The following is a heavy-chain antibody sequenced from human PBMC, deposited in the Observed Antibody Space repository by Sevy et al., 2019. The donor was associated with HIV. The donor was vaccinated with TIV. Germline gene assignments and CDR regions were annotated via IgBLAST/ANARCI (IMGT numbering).Heavy chain of an antibody. J-gene: IGHJ6*02. CDR3: AKDSISGILTGYYSYYYGMDV. CDR2: ISGSGGSK. CDR1: GFTISRYA. D-gene: IGHD3-9*01. Sequence: GGSLRLSCAASGFTISRYAMSWVRQAPGKGLEWVSAISGSGGSKYYADSVKGRFTISRDNSKNTLYLQMNSLRAEDTAVYYCAKDSISGILTGYYSYYYGMDVWGQGTTVTVSS. V-gene: IGHV3-23*01.